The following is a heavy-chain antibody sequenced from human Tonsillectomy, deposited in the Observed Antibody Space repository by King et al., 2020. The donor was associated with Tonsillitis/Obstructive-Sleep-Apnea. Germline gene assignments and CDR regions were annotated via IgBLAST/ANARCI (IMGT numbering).Heavy chain of an antibody. CDR1: GFTFTNYA. J-gene: IGHJ4*02. CDR2: IRGSGGST. V-gene: IGHV3-23*04. Sequence: VQLVESGGGLVQRGGSLSLSCAASGFTFTNYAMSWVRQAPGKGLEWVSAIRGSGGSTYYADSVKGRFTYSRDNSKNTLYLQMNSLSAEETAVYYCAKDRRYYYDSSGYSDYWGQGTLVTVSS. D-gene: IGHD3-22*01. CDR3: AKDRRYYYDSSGYSDY.